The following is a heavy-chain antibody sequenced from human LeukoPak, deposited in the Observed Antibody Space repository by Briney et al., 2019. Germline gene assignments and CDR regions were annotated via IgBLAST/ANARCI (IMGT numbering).Heavy chain of an antibody. D-gene: IGHD6-19*01. CDR1: GGSFSGYY. J-gene: IGHJ3*02. V-gene: IGHV4-34*01. CDR2: INHSGST. Sequence: SETLSLTCAVYGGSFSGYYWSWIRQPPGKGLEWIGEINHSGSTNYNPSLKSRVTISVDTSKNQFSLKLSSVTAADTAVYYCARDRIAVAAGDAFDIWGQGTMVTVSS. CDR3: ARDRIAVAAGDAFDI.